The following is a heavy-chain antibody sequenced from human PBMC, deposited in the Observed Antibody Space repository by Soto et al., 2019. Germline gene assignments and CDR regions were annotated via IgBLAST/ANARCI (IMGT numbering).Heavy chain of an antibody. Sequence: QEQLVQSGAEVKKPGAPVKVSCKASGYTFSNYNINGVRQASGQGLEWMGWMNPDSGNTGYAEKFQGRVTMTRNSSISTAYMELSGLRSEDTAVYSCAREAASDPSFYYHYMDVWGKGTTVTVSS. CDR1: GYTFSNYN. CDR3: AREAASDPSFYYHYMDV. CDR2: MNPDSGNT. D-gene: IGHD3-10*01. V-gene: IGHV1-8*01. J-gene: IGHJ6*03.